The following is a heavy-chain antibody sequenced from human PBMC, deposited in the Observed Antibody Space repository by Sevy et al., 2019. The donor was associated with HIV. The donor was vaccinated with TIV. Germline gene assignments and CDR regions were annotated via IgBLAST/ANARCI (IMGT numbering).Heavy chain of an antibody. D-gene: IGHD3-16*02. J-gene: IGHJ4*02. CDR2: INPNIGGT. Sequence: ASVKVSCKVSEDTFNDYYIHWVRQAPGQGLEWMGWINPNIGGTNYAQIFQGRVTMTRDTSISTDYMELSRLRSGDTAVFYCGRWREGGGGLSVWGQGTLVTVSS. CDR1: EDTFNDYY. V-gene: IGHV1-2*02. CDR3: GRWREGGGGLSV.